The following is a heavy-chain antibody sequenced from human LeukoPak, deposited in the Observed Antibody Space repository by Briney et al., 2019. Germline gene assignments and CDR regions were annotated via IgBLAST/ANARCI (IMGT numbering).Heavy chain of an antibody. CDR3: ARGPAVDGYIHPPFDS. CDR1: GLILWRHY. D-gene: IGHD5-24*01. V-gene: IGHV3-53*01. CDR2: SYSGGST. Sequence: GGSLRLSCAASGLILWRHYMKWVRQAPGKGLEWVALSYSGGSTYYSDSVKGRFTISRDNSKNMLYLEINSLRVEDSAVYYCARGPAVDGYIHPPFDSWGQGTLVTASS. J-gene: IGHJ4*02.